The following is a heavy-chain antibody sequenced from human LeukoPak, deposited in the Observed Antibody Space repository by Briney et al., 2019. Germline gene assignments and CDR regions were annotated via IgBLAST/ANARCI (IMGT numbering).Heavy chain of an antibody. D-gene: IGHD6-13*01. CDR3: ARDGIAAAVPDY. CDR2: INPNSGGT. Sequence: ASVKVSCKASGYTFTGYYMLWVRQAPGQGLEWMGWINPNSGGTNYAQKFQGRVTMTRDTSISTAYMELSRLRSDDTAVYYCARDGIAAAVPDYWGQGTLVTVSS. V-gene: IGHV1-2*02. CDR1: GYTFTGYY. J-gene: IGHJ4*02.